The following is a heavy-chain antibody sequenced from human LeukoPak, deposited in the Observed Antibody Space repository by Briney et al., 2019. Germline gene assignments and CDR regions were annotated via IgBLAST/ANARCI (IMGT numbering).Heavy chain of an antibody. Sequence: GGSLRLSCAASGFTFSSYAMSWVRQAPGKGLEWVSAISGSGGSTYYADSVKGRFTISRENSKTTLYPQMSSPRAEDTAVYYCAKVLLWFGELLYDGMDVGGQGTTVTVSS. V-gene: IGHV3-23*01. J-gene: IGHJ6*02. CDR3: AKVLLWFGELLYDGMDV. CDR2: ISGSGGST. CDR1: GFTFSSYA. D-gene: IGHD3-10*01.